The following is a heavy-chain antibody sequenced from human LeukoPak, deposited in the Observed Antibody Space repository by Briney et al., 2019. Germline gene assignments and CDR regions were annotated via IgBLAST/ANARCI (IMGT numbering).Heavy chain of an antibody. J-gene: IGHJ2*01. CDR3: ARHYCGGVCYSRCYFDL. CDR1: GGSISNYY. CDR2: VSSSGST. Sequence: SETLSLTCTVSGGSISNYYWSWIRQPAGKGLEWIGRVSSSGSTNYNPSLKSRVTMSVDTSKNQFSLKLSSVTAADTAVYYCARHYCGGVCYSRCYFDLWGRGTLVTVSS. V-gene: IGHV4-4*07. D-gene: IGHD2-21*02.